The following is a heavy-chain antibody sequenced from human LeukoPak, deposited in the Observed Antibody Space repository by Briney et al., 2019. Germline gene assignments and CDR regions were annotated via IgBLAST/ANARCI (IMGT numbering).Heavy chain of an antibody. CDR1: GFAFSFFA. J-gene: IGHJ5*02. Sequence: GGSLRLSCEASGFAFSFFAMSWVRQAPGKGLEWVSVIYSGGSTYYADSVKGRFTISRDNSKNTLYLQMNSLRAEDTAVYYCARDLNDYYDSSGYYRDWFDPWGQGTLVTVSS. CDR2: IYSGGST. CDR3: ARDLNDYYDSSGYYRDWFDP. V-gene: IGHV3-66*01. D-gene: IGHD3-22*01.